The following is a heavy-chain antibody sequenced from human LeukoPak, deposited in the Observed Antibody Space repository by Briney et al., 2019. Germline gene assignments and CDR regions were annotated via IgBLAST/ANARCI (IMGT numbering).Heavy chain of an antibody. V-gene: IGHV3-66*01. CDR3: ARDLGRGYSNY. CDR1: GFTVSSYY. CDR2: IYSGGSA. D-gene: IGHD3-16*01. J-gene: IGHJ4*02. Sequence: PGVSLRLSCAASGFTVSSYYMSWVRQAPGKGLDWVSVIYSGGSAYYADSVKGGFTISRDNSKNTLYLQINSLRAEDTAVYYCARDLGRGYSNYWGQGTLVTVSS.